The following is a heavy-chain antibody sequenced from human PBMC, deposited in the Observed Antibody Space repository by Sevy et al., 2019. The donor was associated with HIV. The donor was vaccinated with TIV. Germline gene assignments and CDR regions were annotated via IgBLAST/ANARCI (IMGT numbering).Heavy chain of an antibody. CDR2: IYSSGST. D-gene: IGHD3-10*01. CDR3: ARGVYGSGSFNY. V-gene: IGHV4-4*07. CDR1: GGTISSYY. Sequence: SETLSLTCSISGGTISSYYWSWIRQPAGKGLEWIGRIYSSGSTNYNPSLKSRVTMSVDTSKNQFSLMLSSVTAADTAVDQCARGVYGSGSFNYWGQRTLVTVSS. J-gene: IGHJ4*02.